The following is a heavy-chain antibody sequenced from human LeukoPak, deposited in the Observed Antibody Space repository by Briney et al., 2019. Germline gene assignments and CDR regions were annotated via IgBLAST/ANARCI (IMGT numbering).Heavy chain of an antibody. Sequence: ASVKVSCKASGYTFTSYDINWVRQATGQGLEWMGWMNPNSGNTGYAQKFQGRVTMTRNTSISTAYMELSSLRSEDTAVYYCARVGYGHLYYYYYMDVWGKGTTVTVSS. CDR3: ARVGYGHLYYYYYMDV. J-gene: IGHJ6*03. V-gene: IGHV1-8*01. CDR2: MNPNSGNT. D-gene: IGHD5-18*01. CDR1: GYTFTSYD.